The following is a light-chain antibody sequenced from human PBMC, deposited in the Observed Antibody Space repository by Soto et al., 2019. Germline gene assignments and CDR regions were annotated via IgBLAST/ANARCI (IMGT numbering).Light chain of an antibody. J-gene: IGLJ1*01. Sequence: QSALTQPASVSGSPGQSITISCTGTSRDVGSYNLVSWYQQHPGKAPKLVIYEGSKRPSGVSDRFSGSKSGNTASLTISELQTEDEADYYCCSYAGSSSPCVFGIGTKVTVL. V-gene: IGLV2-23*01. CDR2: EGS. CDR1: SRDVGSYNL. CDR3: CSYAGSSSPCV.